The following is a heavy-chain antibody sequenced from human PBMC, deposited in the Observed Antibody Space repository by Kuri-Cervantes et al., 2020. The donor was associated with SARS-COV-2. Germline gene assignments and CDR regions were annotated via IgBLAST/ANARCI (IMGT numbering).Heavy chain of an antibody. D-gene: IGHD3-22*01. V-gene: IGHV4-39*01. J-gene: IGHJ6*02. CDR1: GGSISSRSYY. CDR2: IYYSGST. Sequence: GSLRLSCSVSGGSISSRSYYWGWIRQPPGKGLEWIGSIYYSGSTNYNPTLKSRVTISVDTSTNQFFPNLTSVTAADTAVYYCARQGGYYGMDVWGQGTTVTVSS. CDR3: ARQGGYYGMDV.